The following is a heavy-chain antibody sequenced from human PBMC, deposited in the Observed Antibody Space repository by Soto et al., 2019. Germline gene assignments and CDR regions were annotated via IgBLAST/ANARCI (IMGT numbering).Heavy chain of an antibody. J-gene: IGHJ4*02. CDR2: ISAYNGNT. Sequence: GASVKVSCKASGYTFTSYGISGVRQAPGQGLEWMGWISAYNGNTNYAQKLQGRVTMTPDTSTSTAYMELRSLRSDDTAVYYWARDLSPDILTGYYQSLAHWGQGTLVTVSS. V-gene: IGHV1-18*01. CDR3: ARDLSPDILTGYYQSLAH. D-gene: IGHD3-9*01. CDR1: GYTFTSYG.